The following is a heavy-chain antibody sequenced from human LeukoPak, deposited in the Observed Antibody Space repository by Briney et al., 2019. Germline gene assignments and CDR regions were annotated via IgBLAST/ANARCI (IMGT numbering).Heavy chain of an antibody. Sequence: PGGSLRLSCAASGFTFTGHNMNWVRQAPGKGLEWISFVSISSGTIYYADSVKGRFSISRDNAKKSLYLQMNSLRAEDTAIYYCVKDGRPVSAGWFDPWGQGTLVTVSS. V-gene: IGHV3-48*01. CDR1: GFTFTGHN. J-gene: IGHJ5*02. CDR3: VKDGRPVSAGWFDP. D-gene: IGHD3-16*02. CDR2: VSISSGTI.